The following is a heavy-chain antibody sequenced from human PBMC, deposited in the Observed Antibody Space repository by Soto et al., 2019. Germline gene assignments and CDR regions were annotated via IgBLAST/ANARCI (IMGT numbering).Heavy chain of an antibody. Sequence: SETLSLTCTVSGGSISSSSYYWGWIRQPPGKGLEWIGSIYYSGSTHYNPSLKSRVTISVDTSKNQFSLKLSSVTAADTAVYYCARRSDYGDYRWFDPWGQGTLVTVSS. CDR1: GGSISSSSYY. D-gene: IGHD4-17*01. V-gene: IGHV4-39*01. CDR3: ARRSDYGDYRWFDP. CDR2: IYYSGST. J-gene: IGHJ5*02.